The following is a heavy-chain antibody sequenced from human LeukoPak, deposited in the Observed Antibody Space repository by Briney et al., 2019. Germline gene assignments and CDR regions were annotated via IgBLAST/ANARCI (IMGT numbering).Heavy chain of an antibody. D-gene: IGHD3-16*02. CDR3: ARGEEYVWGSYRDDY. Sequence: ASVKVSCKASGGTFSSYAITWVRQAPGQGLEWMGGIIPFFDTTNYAQKFQGRVTITADKSTSTAYMELSSLRSEDTAVYYCARGEEYVWGSYRDDYWGQGTLVTVSS. CDR2: IIPFFDTT. V-gene: IGHV1-69*06. J-gene: IGHJ4*02. CDR1: GGTFSSYA.